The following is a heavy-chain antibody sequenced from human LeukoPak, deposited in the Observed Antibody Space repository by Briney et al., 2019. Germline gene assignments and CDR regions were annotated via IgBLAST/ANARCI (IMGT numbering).Heavy chain of an antibody. Sequence: GGSLKLSCAASGISFSDYYMSWIRQAPGKGLEWVSYISSSGSSIYYADSVKGRFTISRDNAKNSLYLQMNSLRAEHTGVYYCAIDSRRLQVGWFDPWGQGTVVTVSS. CDR2: ISSSGSSI. V-gene: IGHV3-11*04. D-gene: IGHD5-24*01. J-gene: IGHJ5*02. CDR1: GISFSDYY. CDR3: AIDSRRLQVGWFDP.